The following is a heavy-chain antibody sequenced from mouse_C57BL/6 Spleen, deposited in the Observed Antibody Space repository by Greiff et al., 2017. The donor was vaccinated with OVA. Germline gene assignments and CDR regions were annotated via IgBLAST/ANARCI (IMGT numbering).Heavy chain of an antibody. J-gene: IGHJ2*01. Sequence: EVKLLESGPGMVKPSQSLSLTCTVTGYSITSGYDWHWIRHFPGNKLEWMGYISYSGSTNYNPSLKSRISITHDTSKNHFFLKLNSVTTEDTATYYCARSGSRGNYFDYWGQGTTLTVSS. D-gene: IGHD3-1*01. CDR1: GYSITSGYD. V-gene: IGHV3-1*01. CDR2: ISYSGST. CDR3: ARSGSRGNYFDY.